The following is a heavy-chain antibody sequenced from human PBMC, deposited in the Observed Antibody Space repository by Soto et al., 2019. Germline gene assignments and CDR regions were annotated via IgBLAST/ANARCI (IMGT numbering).Heavy chain of an antibody. CDR3: ARDRGYSSPIDY. CDR1: GYTFTSYG. J-gene: IGHJ4*02. CDR2: ISAYNGHT. Sequence: QVQLVQSGAEVKKPGASVKVSCKASGYTFTSYGISWVRQAPGQGLEWMGWISAYNGHTNYEQKLQGRVTMTTDTYKSTAYMELRSLRSEDTAVYYCARDRGYSSPIDYWGKGTLVTVSS. D-gene: IGHD6-13*01. V-gene: IGHV1-18*01.